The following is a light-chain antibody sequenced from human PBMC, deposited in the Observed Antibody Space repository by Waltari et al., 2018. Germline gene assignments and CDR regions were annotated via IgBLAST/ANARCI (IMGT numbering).Light chain of an antibody. V-gene: IGLV3-10*01. Sequence: SYELTQPPSVSVSPGQAARIPCSGDALPKKYASWYQQKSGQAPVLVIYEDSKRPSGIPERFSGSSSGTTATLTLSGAQVEDEGDYYCYSTDSSDTHRVFGGGTKLTVL. CDR3: YSTDSSDTHRV. CDR1: ALPKKY. J-gene: IGLJ3*02. CDR2: EDS.